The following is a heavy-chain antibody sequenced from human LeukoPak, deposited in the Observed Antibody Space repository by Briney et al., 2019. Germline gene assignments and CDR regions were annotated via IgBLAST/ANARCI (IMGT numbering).Heavy chain of an antibody. J-gene: IGHJ4*02. V-gene: IGHV4-34*01. CDR2: INHIGST. CDR1: GGSFSDYY. CDR3: AREGGSGWYQVWGPFDY. D-gene: IGHD6-19*01. Sequence: SETLSLTCAVYGGSFSDYYWSWIRQPPGKGLECIGEINHIGSTNYNPSLKSRVTISVDPSKKQFSLKLSSVTAADTAMYYCAREGGSGWYQVWGPFDYWGQGTLVTVSS.